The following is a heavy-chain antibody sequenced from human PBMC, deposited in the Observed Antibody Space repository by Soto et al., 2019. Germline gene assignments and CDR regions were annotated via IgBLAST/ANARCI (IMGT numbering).Heavy chain of an antibody. D-gene: IGHD2-15*01. V-gene: IGHV4-39*01. CDR2: IYYSGST. J-gene: IGHJ6*02. CDR1: GGSISSSSYY. Sequence: PSETLSLTCTVSGGSISSSSYYWGWIRQPPGKGLEWIGSIYYSGSTYYNPSLKSRVTISVDTSKNQFSLKLSSVTAADTAVYYCARGCSGGSCYPGYYGMDVWGQGTTVTVS. CDR3: ARGCSGGSCYPGYYGMDV.